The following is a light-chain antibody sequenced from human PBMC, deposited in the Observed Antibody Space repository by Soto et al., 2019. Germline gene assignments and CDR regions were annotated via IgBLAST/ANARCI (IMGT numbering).Light chain of an antibody. CDR2: DAS. V-gene: IGKV3-11*01. CDR1: RSVSSS. CDR3: HQRTNWPPET. Sequence: IVLTQSPVTLSLSPWERATLSCRASRSVSSSLVWYQQKPGQAPRLLIYDASNRATGIPARFSGSGSGTDFTLTISSLEPEDFAVYYCHQRTNWPPETFGQGTRLEIK. J-gene: IGKJ5*01.